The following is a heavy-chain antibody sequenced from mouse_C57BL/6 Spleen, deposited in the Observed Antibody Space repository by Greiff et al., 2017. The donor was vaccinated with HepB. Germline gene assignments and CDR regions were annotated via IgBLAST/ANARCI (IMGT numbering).Heavy chain of an antibody. CDR3: ARHERTAQATWCAY. V-gene: IGHV5-6*02. CDR1: GFTFSSYG. CDR2: ISSGGSYT. Sequence: EVKLVESGGDLVKPGGSLKLSCAASGFTFSSYGMSWVRQTPDKRLEWVATISSGGSYTYYPDSVKGGFTISRDNAKNTLYLQMSRLRSEYTDMYYCARHERTAQATWCAYWGQGTLVTVSA. J-gene: IGHJ3*01. D-gene: IGHD3-2*02.